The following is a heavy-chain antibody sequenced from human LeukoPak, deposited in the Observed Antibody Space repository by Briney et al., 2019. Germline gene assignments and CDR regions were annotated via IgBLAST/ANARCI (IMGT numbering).Heavy chain of an antibody. CDR3: ATLNSAYDKAWFDP. V-gene: IGHV3-30*03. CDR2: ISHDGTNE. D-gene: IGHD5-12*01. CDR1: RFTFSAYG. J-gene: IGHJ5*02. Sequence: PGGSLRLSCAASRFTFSAYGMHWVRQAPGKGLEWVAFISHDGTNEDFADSVKGRFTISRDNSQNTLYLQMNSLRVEDTAVYYCATLNSAYDKAWFDPWGQGTLVIVSS.